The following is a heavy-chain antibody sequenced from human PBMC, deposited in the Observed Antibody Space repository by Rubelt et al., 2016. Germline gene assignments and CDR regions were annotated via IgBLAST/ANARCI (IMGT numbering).Heavy chain of an antibody. CDR3: ARASTDFWSGSSNP. Sequence: QVQLVQSGAEVKKPGASVKVSCKASGYTFTSYGVSWVRQAPGQGFEWMGWISAYNGNTNYAQKFQGRVTMTTDTSTSTAHMELRSLRSDDTAVYYCARASTDFWSGSSNPWGQGVLVTVAS. J-gene: IGHJ5*02. V-gene: IGHV1-18*01. CDR1: GYTFTSYG. D-gene: IGHD3-3*01. CDR2: ISAYNGNT.